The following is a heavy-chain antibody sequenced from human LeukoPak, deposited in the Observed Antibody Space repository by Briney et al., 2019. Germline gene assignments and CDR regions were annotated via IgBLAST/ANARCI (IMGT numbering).Heavy chain of an antibody. CDR1: GYSFTSYW. Sequence: GESLQISCKGSGYSFTSYWIGWVRQMPGKGLEWMGIIYPGDSDTRYSPSFQGQVTISADKSISTAYLQWSSLKASDTAMYYCATLVRSGGPRFDPWGQGTLVTVSS. CDR3: ATLVRSGGPRFDP. J-gene: IGHJ5*02. CDR2: IYPGDSDT. D-gene: IGHD3-10*01. V-gene: IGHV5-51*01.